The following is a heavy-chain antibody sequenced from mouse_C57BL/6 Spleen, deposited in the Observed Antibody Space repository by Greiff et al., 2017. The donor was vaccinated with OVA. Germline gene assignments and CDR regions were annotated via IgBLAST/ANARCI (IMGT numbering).Heavy chain of an antibody. CDR1: GFTFTSYA. D-gene: IGHD4-1*01. Sequence: EVQLVEPGGGLVKPGGSLKLSCAASGFTFTSYAMPWVRQTPGKSLEWVANISAAGSYTYYPDNVKGQFTVSRDKAENTLYMQLSRLKSEDTAMYYCASGTLNYWGQGTTLTVSS. J-gene: IGHJ2*01. V-gene: IGHV5-4*01. CDR2: ISAAGSYT. CDR3: ASGTLNY.